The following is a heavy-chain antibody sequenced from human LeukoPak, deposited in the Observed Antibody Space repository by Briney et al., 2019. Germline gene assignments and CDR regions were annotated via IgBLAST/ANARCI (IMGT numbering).Heavy chain of an antibody. D-gene: IGHD3-3*01. CDR2: ITSSSSYI. CDR3: ARVGSGYYFSIDY. CDR1: GFTFSSYN. J-gene: IGHJ4*02. V-gene: IGHV3-21*04. Sequence: GGSLRLSCAASGFTFSSYNMNWVRQAPGKGPEWVSSITSSSSYIYYADSVKGRFTISRDNAKNSLYLQMDSLRVEDTAVYYCARVGSGYYFSIDYWGQGTLVTVSS.